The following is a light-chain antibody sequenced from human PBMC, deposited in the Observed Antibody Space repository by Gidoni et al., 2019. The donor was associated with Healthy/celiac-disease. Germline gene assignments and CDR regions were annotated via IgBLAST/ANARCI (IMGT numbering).Light chain of an antibody. Sequence: DIQMTQSPSTLSASVGDRVTITCRASQSIRSWLACYQQKPGKDPKLLLYDASSLERGGPSGFRGGGAATEFTLPISSLQPHDFSTYYCQQYNSYSPYTFGQGTKLEIK. V-gene: IGKV1-5*01. J-gene: IGKJ2*01. CDR3: QQYNSYSPYT. CDR1: QSIRSW. CDR2: DAS.